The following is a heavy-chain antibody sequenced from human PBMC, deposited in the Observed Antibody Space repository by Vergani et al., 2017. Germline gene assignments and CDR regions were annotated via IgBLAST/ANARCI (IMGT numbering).Heavy chain of an antibody. J-gene: IGHJ4*02. Sequence: QVQLVESGGGVVQPGRSLRLSCAASGFTFSSYAMHWVRQAPGKGLEWVAVISYDGSNKYYADSVKGRFTISRDNSKNTLYLQMNSLRAEDTVVYYCATLPVAIGFDYWGQGTLVTVSS. CDR3: ATLPVAIGFDY. V-gene: IGHV3-30-3*01. CDR2: ISYDGSNK. CDR1: GFTFSSYA. D-gene: IGHD2-2*01.